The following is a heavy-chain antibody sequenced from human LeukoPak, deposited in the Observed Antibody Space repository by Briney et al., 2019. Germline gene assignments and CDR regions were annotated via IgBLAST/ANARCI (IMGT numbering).Heavy chain of an antibody. CDR2: IIPIFGTA. CDR3: ARGRPSGYDEYYFDY. V-gene: IGHV1-69*05. J-gene: IGHJ4*02. D-gene: IGHD5-12*01. CDR1: GGTFSSYA. Sequence: ASVKVSCKASGGTFSSYAISWVRQAPGQGREWMGGIIPIFGTANYAQKFQGRVTITTDESTSTAYMELSSLRSEDTAVYYCARGRPSGYDEYYFDYWGQGTLVTVSS.